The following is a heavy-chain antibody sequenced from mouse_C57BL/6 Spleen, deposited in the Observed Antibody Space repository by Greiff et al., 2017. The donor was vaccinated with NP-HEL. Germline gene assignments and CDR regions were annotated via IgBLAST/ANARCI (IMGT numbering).Heavy chain of an antibody. CDR1: GYTFTSYW. Sequence: QVQLQQPGTELVKPGASVKLSCKASGYTFTSYWMHWVKQRPGQGLEWIGNINPSNGGTNYNEKFKSKATPTVDKSSSTAYMQLSSLTSEDSAVYYCARDGGLRPYWYFDVWGTGTTVTVSS. V-gene: IGHV1-53*01. J-gene: IGHJ1*03. CDR2: INPSNGGT. CDR3: ARDGGLRPYWYFDV. D-gene: IGHD2-4*01.